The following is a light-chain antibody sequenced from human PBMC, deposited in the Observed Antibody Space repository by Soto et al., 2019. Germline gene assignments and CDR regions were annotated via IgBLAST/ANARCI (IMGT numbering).Light chain of an antibody. CDR1: QHISSF. V-gene: IGKV1-8*01. CDR2: ASS. Sequence: AIRVTQSPSSISASPGDRVTITCRASQHISSFLAWYQQRPGKAPNLLLYASSSLQSGVPSRFSGSGSGTDFTLTISNLQSEDFGTYYCQPYYSYPRTFGQGTKVEIK. CDR3: QPYYSYPRT. J-gene: IGKJ1*01.